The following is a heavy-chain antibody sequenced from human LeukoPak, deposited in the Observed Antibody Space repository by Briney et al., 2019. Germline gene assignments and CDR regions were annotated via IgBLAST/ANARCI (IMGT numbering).Heavy chain of an antibody. J-gene: IGHJ6*02. Sequence: PGGSLRLSCAASGFTFSSYWMHWVRQAPRKGLVRVSRIISDGSSATHADSVKGRFTMSRDNAKNMLYLQMNSLRAEDTAVYYCTRDRRYGGMDVWGQGTTVTVSS. CDR2: IISDGSSA. CDR1: GFTFSSYW. CDR3: TRDRRYGGMDV. V-gene: IGHV3-74*01. D-gene: IGHD3-10*01.